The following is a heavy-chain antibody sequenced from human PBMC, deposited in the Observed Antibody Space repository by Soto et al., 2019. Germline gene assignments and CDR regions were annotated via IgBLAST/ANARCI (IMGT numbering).Heavy chain of an antibody. V-gene: IGHV1-46*01. CDR1: GYTFTSYY. Sequence: ASVKVSCKASGYTFTSYYMHWVRHAAGQGXEWMGIINPSGGSTSYAKKFKGRVTMSRDTSTSTVDMELSSLRSEDTAVYYCARDYYSYGSGSPAATLHFYYATDVWVQGCTVTVSS. CDR3: ARDYYSYGSGSPAATLHFYYATDV. CDR2: INPSGGST. D-gene: IGHD3-10*01. J-gene: IGHJ6*02.